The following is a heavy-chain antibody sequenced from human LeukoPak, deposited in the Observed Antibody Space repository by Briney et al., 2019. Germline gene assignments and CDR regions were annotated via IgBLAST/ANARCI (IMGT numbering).Heavy chain of an antibody. CDR3: ARDRGTTVTTEVDY. CDR2: INPNSGGT. J-gene: IGHJ4*02. D-gene: IGHD4-17*01. V-gene: IGHV1-2*02. Sequence: ASVKVSCKASGYTFTGYYMHWVRQAPGQGLEWMGWINPNSGGTNYAQKFQGRVTMTRDTSISTAYMELSRLRSDDTAVYYCARDRGTTVTTEVDYWGQGTLVTVSS. CDR1: GYTFTGYY.